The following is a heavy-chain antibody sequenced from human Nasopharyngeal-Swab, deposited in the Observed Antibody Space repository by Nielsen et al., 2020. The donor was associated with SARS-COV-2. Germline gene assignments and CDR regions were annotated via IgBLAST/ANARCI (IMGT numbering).Heavy chain of an antibody. D-gene: IGHD6-19*01. J-gene: IGHJ6*02. CDR2: INPNSGGT. Sequence: ASVKVSCKASGYTFTGYYMHWVRQAPGQGLEWMGRINPNSGGTNYAQKFQGRVTMTRDTSISTAYMELSSLRSEDTAVYYCARHPIAVAAKSNYGMDVWGQGTTVTVSS. V-gene: IGHV1-2*06. CDR3: ARHPIAVAAKSNYGMDV. CDR1: GYTFTGYY.